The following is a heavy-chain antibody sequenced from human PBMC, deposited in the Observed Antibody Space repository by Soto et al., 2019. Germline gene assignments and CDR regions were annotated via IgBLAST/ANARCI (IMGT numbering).Heavy chain of an antibody. CDR2: ISGSGGST. Sequence: EVQLLESGGGLVQPGGSLRLSCAASGFTFSSYAMSWVRQAPGKGLEWVSAISGSGGSTYYADSVKGRFTISRDNSKNKLYLQMNSLRAEDTAVYYCAKVKSSGWYYFDYWGQGTLVTVSS. J-gene: IGHJ4*02. V-gene: IGHV3-23*01. D-gene: IGHD6-19*01. CDR1: GFTFSSYA. CDR3: AKVKSSGWYYFDY.